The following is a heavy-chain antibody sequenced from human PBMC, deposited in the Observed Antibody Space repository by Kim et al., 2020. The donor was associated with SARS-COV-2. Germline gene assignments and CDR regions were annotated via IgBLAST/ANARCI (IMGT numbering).Heavy chain of an antibody. Sequence: GKGLEWVSLISWDGGSTYYADSVKGRFTISRDNSKNSLYLQMNSLRAEDTALYYCAKGIQLNYYYGMDVWGQGTTVTVSS. D-gene: IGHD5-18*01. J-gene: IGHJ6*02. CDR2: ISWDGGST. CDR3: AKGIQLNYYYGMDV. V-gene: IGHV3-43D*03.